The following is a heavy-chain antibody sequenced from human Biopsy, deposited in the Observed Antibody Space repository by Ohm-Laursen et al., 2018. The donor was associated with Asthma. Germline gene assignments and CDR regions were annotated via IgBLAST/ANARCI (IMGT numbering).Heavy chain of an antibody. CDR2: ISVYNGNT. CDR3: ARAVDYSHYYGIDV. V-gene: IGHV1-18*01. J-gene: IGHJ6*02. CDR1: GYTFNSAG. D-gene: IGHD3-10*01. Sequence: SVKVSCKASGYTFNSAGITWVRQAPGQGLEWMGWISVYNGNTKVAQRLQDRVTMITDTSTSTAYMELRSLRSDDTAVCFCARAVDYSHYYGIDVWGQGTTVTVS.